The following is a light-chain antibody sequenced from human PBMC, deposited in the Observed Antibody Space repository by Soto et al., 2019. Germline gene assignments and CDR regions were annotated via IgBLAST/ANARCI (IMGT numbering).Light chain of an antibody. V-gene: IGKV1-5*01. J-gene: IGKJ1*01. CDR2: HAS. CDR3: QHYNSYSEA. Sequence: DIQMTQSPSTLPAFAGVRVTITSRASQGIGTWLAWYPQKPGTAPKRLIYHASTLESGVPSRFSGSGSGTEFTLTISSLQPDDFATYYCQHYNSYSEAFGQGTKVDI. CDR1: QGIGTW.